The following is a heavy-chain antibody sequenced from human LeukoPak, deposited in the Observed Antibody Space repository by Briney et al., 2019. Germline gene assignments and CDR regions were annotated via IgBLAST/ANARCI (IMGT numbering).Heavy chain of an antibody. CDR2: IKQDGSEK. V-gene: IGHV3-7*03. Sequence: PGGSLLLSCAASGFTFSSYWMSWVRPAPGKGLGWVANIKQDGSEKYYVDSVKGRFTISRDNAKNSLYLQMNSLRAEDTAVYYCARGGSVVVPAALRLFDYWGQGTLVTVSS. D-gene: IGHD2-2*01. CDR3: ARGGSVVVPAALRLFDY. CDR1: GFTFSSYW. J-gene: IGHJ4*02.